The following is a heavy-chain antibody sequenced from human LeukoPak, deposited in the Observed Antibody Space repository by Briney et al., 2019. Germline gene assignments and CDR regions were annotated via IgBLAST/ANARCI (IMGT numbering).Heavy chain of an antibody. CDR2: IDNSGST. CDR3: ARTDYYDSSVIYYYALDI. J-gene: IGHJ3*02. CDR1: DGSISNYY. Sequence: SETLSPTCTVSDGSISNYYWSWVRQPPGKGLEWIAYIDNSGSTNYNPSLRSRVTISIDTSRNQFSLKLSSVTAADTAVYYCARTDYYDSSVIYYYALDIWGQETMVTVSS. V-gene: IGHV4-59*01. D-gene: IGHD3-22*01.